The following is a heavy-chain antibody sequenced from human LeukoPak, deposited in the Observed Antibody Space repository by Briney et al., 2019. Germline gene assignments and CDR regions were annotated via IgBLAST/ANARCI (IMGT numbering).Heavy chain of an antibody. Sequence: PGGSLRLSCAASGFTFSSYDMHWVRQATGKGLEWVAFTVYDGSTEYYADPVQGRFTISRDNSKNTLYLQMNSLRIEDAAVYYCAKDLASTNYVVDVWGQGTTVTVSS. CDR3: AKDLASTNYVVDV. V-gene: IGHV3-30*02. CDR1: GFTFSSYD. J-gene: IGHJ6*02. D-gene: IGHD4-11*01. CDR2: TVYDGSTE.